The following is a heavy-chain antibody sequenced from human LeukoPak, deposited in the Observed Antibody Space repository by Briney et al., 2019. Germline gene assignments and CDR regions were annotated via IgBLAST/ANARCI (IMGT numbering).Heavy chain of an antibody. Sequence: PSETLSLTCAVYGGSFSGYYWSWIRQPPGKGLEWIGEINHSGSTNYNPSLKSRVTISVDTSKNQFSLKLSSVTAADTAVYYWAREYSSGWYGFRYYYYVDVWGKGTTVTVSS. V-gene: IGHV4-34*01. CDR2: INHSGST. D-gene: IGHD6-19*01. CDR3: AREYSSGWYGFRYYYYVDV. J-gene: IGHJ6*03. CDR1: GGSFSGYY.